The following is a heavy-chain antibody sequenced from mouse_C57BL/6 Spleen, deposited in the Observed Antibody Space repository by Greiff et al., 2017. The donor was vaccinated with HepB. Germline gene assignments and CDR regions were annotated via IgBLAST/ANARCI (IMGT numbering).Heavy chain of an antibody. J-gene: IGHJ3*01. CDR1: GYTFTEYT. Sequence: QVQLKQSGAELVKPGASVKLSCKASGYTFTEYTIHWVKQRSGQGLEWIGWFYPGSGSIKYNEKFKAKATLTVDTSSSTAYMQLSSLTSEDSAVYYCARSGVFAYWGQGTLVTVSA. V-gene: IGHV1-62-2*01. D-gene: IGHD3-1*01. CDR3: ARSGVFAY. CDR2: FYPGSGSI.